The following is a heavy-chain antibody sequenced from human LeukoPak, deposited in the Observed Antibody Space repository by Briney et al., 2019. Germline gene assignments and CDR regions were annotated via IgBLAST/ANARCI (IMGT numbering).Heavy chain of an antibody. J-gene: IGHJ4*02. CDR1: GFTFSNYA. Sequence: GGSLRLSCAASGFTFSNYAMSWVRRAPGKGLEWVSAISGSGGSTYYADSVKGRFTISRDNSKNTLYLQMNSLRAEDTAVYYCAKEYDFWSGYPDYWGQGTLVTVSS. V-gene: IGHV3-23*01. CDR3: AKEYDFWSGYPDY. D-gene: IGHD3-3*01. CDR2: ISGSGGST.